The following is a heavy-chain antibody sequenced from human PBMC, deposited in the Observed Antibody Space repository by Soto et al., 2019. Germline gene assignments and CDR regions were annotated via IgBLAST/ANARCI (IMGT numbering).Heavy chain of an antibody. J-gene: IGHJ4*01. Sequence: QVQLVQSGAEVKKPGSSVKVSCKDSGGTFSSYTISWVRQAPGQGLEWKGRIIPILGIANYAQKFQGRVTITADKSTSTAYMELSSLRSEDTAVYYCARAGGQGGIDYWGHGTLVTVSS. V-gene: IGHV1-69*02. CDR1: GGTFSSYT. D-gene: IGHD3-10*01. CDR3: ARAGGQGGIDY. CDR2: IIPILGIA.